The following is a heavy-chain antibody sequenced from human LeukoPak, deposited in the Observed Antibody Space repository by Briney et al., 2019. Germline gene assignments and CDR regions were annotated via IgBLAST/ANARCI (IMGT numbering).Heavy chain of an antibody. CDR3: ANLSGNYKRFDY. CDR2: IYYSGST. V-gene: IGHV4-39*07. D-gene: IGHD4-11*01. Sequence: SETLSLTCTVSGGSISSSSYYWGWLRQPPGKGLEWIGRIYYSGSTYYNPSLKSRVTISVDTSKNQFSLKLSSVTAADTAVYYCANLSGNYKRFDYWGQGTLVTVSS. CDR1: GGSISSSSYY. J-gene: IGHJ4*02.